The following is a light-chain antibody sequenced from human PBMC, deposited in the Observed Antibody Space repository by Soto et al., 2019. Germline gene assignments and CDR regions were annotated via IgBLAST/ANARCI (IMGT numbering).Light chain of an antibody. J-gene: IGLJ2*01. CDR2: EGS. CDR1: SSDVGSYNF. Sequence: QSALTQPASVSVSPGQSITISCTGTSSDVGSYNFFSWYQHHPGKAPKLLIYEGSKRPSGVSYRFSGSKSGNTASLTISGLQAEDEADYYCCSYAGSSTLVFGGGTQLTVL. V-gene: IGLV2-23*01. CDR3: CSYAGSSTLV.